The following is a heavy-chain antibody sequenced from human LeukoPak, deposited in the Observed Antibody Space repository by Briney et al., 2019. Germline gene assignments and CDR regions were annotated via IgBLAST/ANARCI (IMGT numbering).Heavy chain of an antibody. Sequence: GGSLRLPCAASGFSFNNYDMHWVRQTTGKRLEWVSAISLVGDTYYPASVKGRFTVSRDSAKNFLYLQMNSLRAGDTALYYCARAHVGAGLAFDFWGRGTMVTVSS. CDR3: ARAHVGAGLAFDF. D-gene: IGHD1-26*01. CDR1: GFSFNNYD. CDR2: ISLVGDT. V-gene: IGHV3-13*01. J-gene: IGHJ3*01.